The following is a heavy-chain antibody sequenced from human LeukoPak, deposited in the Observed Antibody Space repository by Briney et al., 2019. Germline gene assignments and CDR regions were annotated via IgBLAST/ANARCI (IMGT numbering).Heavy chain of an antibody. Sequence: GESLKISFKGSGYSFTNHWIDWVRQMPGKGLEWLGTIRPSDSSVRYSPSFQGQVSISVDRSIDTAYLQWSSLKASDTAIYYCARHQNGDYSDASAFWGQGTMVSVSS. D-gene: IGHD2-15*01. CDR2: IRPSDSSV. CDR1: GYSFTNHW. V-gene: IGHV5-51*01. CDR3: ARHQNGDYSDASAF. J-gene: IGHJ3*01.